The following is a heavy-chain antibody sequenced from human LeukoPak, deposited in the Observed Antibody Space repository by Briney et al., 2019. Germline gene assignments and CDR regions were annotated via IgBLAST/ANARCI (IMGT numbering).Heavy chain of an antibody. CDR2: FDPEDGET. CDR3: ARDPRRYSSGGSCYFGGWFDP. D-gene: IGHD2-15*01. J-gene: IGHJ5*02. CDR1: GYTFTGYY. Sequence: ASVKVSCKASGYTFTGYYMHWVRQAPGQGLEWMGGFDPEDGETIYAQKFQGRVTMTEDTSTDTAYMELSSLRSDDTAVYYCARDPRRYSSGGSCYFGGWFDPWGQGTLVIVSS. V-gene: IGHV1-24*01.